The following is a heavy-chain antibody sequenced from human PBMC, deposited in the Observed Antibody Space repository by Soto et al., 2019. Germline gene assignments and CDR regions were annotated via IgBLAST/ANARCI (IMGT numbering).Heavy chain of an antibody. Sequence: SETLSLTCNVSGESITSGAFYWSWIRQHPGKGLEWIGYTSNSGNAYYNPSLKSRITMSIEASKNQLSLRLRSVTAADAAVYYCARALGGISSSGMQVWGQGTTLTVSS. CDR2: TSNSGNA. CDR1: GESITSGAFY. CDR3: ARALGGISSSGMQV. J-gene: IGHJ6*02. V-gene: IGHV4-31*03. D-gene: IGHD2-21*01.